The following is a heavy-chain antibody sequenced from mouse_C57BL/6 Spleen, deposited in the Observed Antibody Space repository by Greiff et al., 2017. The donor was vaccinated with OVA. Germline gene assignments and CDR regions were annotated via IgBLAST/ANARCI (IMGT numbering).Heavy chain of an antibody. D-gene: IGHD2-2*01. V-gene: IGHV1-26*01. J-gene: IGHJ2*01. CDR1: GYTFTDYY. CDR2: INPNNGGT. CDR3: ARWLPY. Sequence: VQLQQSGPELVKPGASVKISCKASGYTFTDYYMNWVKQSHGKSLEWIGDINPNNGGTSYNQKFKGKATLTVDKSSSTAYMELRSLTSEDSAVYYCARWLPYWGQGTTLTVSS.